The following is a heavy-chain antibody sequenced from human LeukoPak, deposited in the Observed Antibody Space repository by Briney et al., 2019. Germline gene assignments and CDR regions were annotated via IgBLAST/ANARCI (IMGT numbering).Heavy chain of an antibody. CDR2: ISGSGGST. CDR1: GFTFSSYA. CDR3: AKDFDSWSYRFDY. J-gene: IGHJ4*02. V-gene: IGHV3-23*01. Sequence: GGSLRLSCAASGFTFSSYAMSWVRQAPGKGLEWVSAISGSGGSTYYADSVKGRFTISRDNSKNTLYLQMNSRRAEDTAVYYCAKDFDSWSYRFDYWGQGTLVTVSS. D-gene: IGHD1-26*01.